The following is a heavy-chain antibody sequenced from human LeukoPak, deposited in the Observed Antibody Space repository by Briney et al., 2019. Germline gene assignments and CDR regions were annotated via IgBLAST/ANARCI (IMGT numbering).Heavy chain of an antibody. J-gene: IGHJ4*02. CDR1: GDSISRNSHY. Sequence: PPETLSLTCSVSGDSISRNSHYWCWIRQSAGKGLEWIGRLNPSGKIDYNPSLRSRLTMSLDPSENKLSLKLSSVTAADTALYYCARGRPSGDYFDFWGQGALVTVSS. CDR3: ARGRPSGDYFDF. D-gene: IGHD4-17*01. V-gene: IGHV4-61*02. CDR2: LNPSGKI.